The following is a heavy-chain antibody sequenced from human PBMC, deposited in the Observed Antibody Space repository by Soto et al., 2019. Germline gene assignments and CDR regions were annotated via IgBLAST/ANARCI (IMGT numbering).Heavy chain of an antibody. J-gene: IGHJ6*02. D-gene: IGHD3-22*01. CDR1: GGTFDNYA. CDR2: IIPMLDSA. V-gene: IGHV1-69*13. Sequence: EASVKVSCKASGGTFDNYAITWVRQAPGQGLEWMAGIIPMLDSANYAEKFQDRVTITADESTSTVYMEVSSLRSEDTAVYYCARTYHYDSLGKTYFYYGMDVWGQGTTVTVS. CDR3: ARTYHYDSLGKTYFYYGMDV.